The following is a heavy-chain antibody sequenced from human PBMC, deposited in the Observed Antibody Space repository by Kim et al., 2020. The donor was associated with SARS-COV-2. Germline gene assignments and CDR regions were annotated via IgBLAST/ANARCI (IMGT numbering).Heavy chain of an antibody. J-gene: IGHJ4*02. CDR2: IWYDGSNK. CDR1: GFTFSSYG. V-gene: IGHV3-33*01. D-gene: IGHD4-17*01. CDR3: ARDRAVNVFDY. Sequence: GGSLRLSCAASGFTFSSYGMHWVRQAPGKGLEWVAVIWYDGSNKYYADSVKGRFTISRDNSKNTLYLQMNSLRAEDTAVYYCARDRAVNVFDYWGQGTLVTVSS.